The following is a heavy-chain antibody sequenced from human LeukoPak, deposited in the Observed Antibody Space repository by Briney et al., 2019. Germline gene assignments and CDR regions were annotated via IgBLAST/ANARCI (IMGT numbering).Heavy chain of an antibody. J-gene: IGHJ6*03. CDR3: AKGYRYCSSTSCYADYYYYYMDV. Sequence: GGSLRLSCAASGFTFSSYGMHWVRQAPGKGLEWVSAISGSGGSTYYADSVKGRFTISRDNSKNTLYLQMNSLRAEDTAVYYCAKGYRYCSSTSCYADYYYYYMDVWGKGTTVTVSS. CDR2: ISGSGGST. D-gene: IGHD2-2*01. V-gene: IGHV3-23*01. CDR1: GFTFSSYG.